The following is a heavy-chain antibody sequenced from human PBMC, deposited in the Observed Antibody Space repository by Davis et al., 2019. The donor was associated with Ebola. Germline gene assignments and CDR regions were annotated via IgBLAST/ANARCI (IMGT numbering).Heavy chain of an antibody. CDR2: IDPSDSYT. CDR1: GYSFTSYW. D-gene: IGHD2-15*01. Sequence: GESLKISCKGSGYSFTSYWISWVRQMPGKGLEWMGRIDPSDSYTNYSPSFQGHVTISADKSISTAYLQWSSLKASDTAMYYCARQGDCSGGSCYSDHVDTAMVTSYYYGMDVWGQGTTVTVSS. CDR3: ARQGDCSGGSCYSDHVDTAMVTSYYYGMDV. V-gene: IGHV5-10-1*01. J-gene: IGHJ6*02.